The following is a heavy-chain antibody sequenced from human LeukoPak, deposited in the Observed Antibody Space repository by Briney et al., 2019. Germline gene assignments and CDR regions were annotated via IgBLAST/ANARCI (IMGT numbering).Heavy chain of an antibody. V-gene: IGHV3-64*01. CDR1: GFPFSTYA. D-gene: IGHD6-19*01. Sequence: PGGSLRLSCAASGFPFSTYAMHWVRQAPGKGLEFVSAIRSDGGSTYYAHSLKGRITISRDNSKNTLYLQMGSLTPEDMAVYYCARDGGGSSGWFFGFDYWGQGALVTVSS. J-gene: IGHJ4*02. CDR3: ARDGGGSSGWFFGFDY. CDR2: IRSDGGST.